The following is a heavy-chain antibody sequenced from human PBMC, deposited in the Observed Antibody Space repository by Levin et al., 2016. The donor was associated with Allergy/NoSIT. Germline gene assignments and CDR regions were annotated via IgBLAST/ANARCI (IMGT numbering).Heavy chain of an antibody. Sequence: SVKVSCKVSGGSFSNYAVSWVRQAPGQGLEWVGGIIPVLGVANYAQKFQGRVTITADKSTTTAYMELSSLRSEDTAVYYCASDRDTNKEFYYYYYYMDVWGKGTAVTVSS. D-gene: IGHD2/OR15-2a*01. CDR3: ASDRDTNKEFYYYYYYMDV. CDR2: IIPVLGVA. V-gene: IGHV1-69*10. CDR1: GGSFSNYA. J-gene: IGHJ6*03.